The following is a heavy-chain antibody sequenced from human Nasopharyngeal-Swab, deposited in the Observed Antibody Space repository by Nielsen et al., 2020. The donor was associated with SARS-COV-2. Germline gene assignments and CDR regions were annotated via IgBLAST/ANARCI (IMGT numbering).Heavy chain of an antibody. Sequence: GESLKISCAASGFTFSSYAMSWVRQAPGKGLEWVADISDSGGSTYYADSVKGRFTISRDNSRNTLYLQMNSLRAEDTAVYYCARYDDYYDSSGYAYWGQGTLVTVSS. J-gene: IGHJ4*02. CDR3: ARYDDYYDSSGYAY. CDR1: GFTFSSYA. D-gene: IGHD3-22*01. V-gene: IGHV3-23*01. CDR2: ISDSGGST.